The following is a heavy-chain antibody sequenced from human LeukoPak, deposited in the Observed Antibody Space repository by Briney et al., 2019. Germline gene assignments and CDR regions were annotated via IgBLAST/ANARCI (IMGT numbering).Heavy chain of an antibody. Sequence: ASVKVSCKASGYTFTGFYMHWVRQAPGQGLEWMGWINPNTGDTNYAQKFQGRVTMTRDTSISTAYMGLSRLRSDDTAVYYCANTRYSSSLPDFWGQGTLVTVSS. CDR3: ANTRYSSSLPDF. V-gene: IGHV1-2*02. CDR1: GYTFTGFY. J-gene: IGHJ4*02. CDR2: INPNTGDT. D-gene: IGHD6-13*01.